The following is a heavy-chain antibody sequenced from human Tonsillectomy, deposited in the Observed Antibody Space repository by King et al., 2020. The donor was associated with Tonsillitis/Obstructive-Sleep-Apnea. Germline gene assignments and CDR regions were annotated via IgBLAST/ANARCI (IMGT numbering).Heavy chain of an antibody. CDR2: ISYDGSNK. CDR3: AREGIYDTSGYADAFDI. J-gene: IGHJ3*02. D-gene: IGHD3-22*01. Sequence: VQLVESGGGVVQPGRSLGLSCAASGFTFSRYAIHWVRQGPGKGLEWVAVISYDGSNKYYADSVEGRFTISRDNSKNTLYLQMNSLGAEDTAMYYCAREGIYDTSGYADAFDIWGQGTMVTVSS. CDR1: GFTFSRYA. V-gene: IGHV3-30*04.